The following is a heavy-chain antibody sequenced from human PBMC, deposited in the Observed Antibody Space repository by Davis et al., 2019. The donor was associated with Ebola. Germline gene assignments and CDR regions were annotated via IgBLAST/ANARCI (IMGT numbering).Heavy chain of an antibody. CDR3: ARDSSPLLWFGEFPPHLDY. D-gene: IGHD3-10*01. Sequence: PGGSLRLSCAASGFTFSSYGMHWVRQAPGKGLEWVAVISYDGSNKYYADSVKGRFTISRDNAKNSLYLQMNSLRAEDTAVYYCARDSSPLLWFGEFPPHLDYWGQGTLVTVSS. J-gene: IGHJ4*02. V-gene: IGHV3-30*03. CDR2: ISYDGSNK. CDR1: GFTFSSYG.